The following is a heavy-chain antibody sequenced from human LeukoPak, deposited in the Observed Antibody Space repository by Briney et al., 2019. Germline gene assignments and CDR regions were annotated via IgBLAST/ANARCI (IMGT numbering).Heavy chain of an antibody. J-gene: IGHJ4*02. V-gene: IGHV4-39*07. CDR1: GVSIRSSYYY. CDR3: ARDRYGDHTYFDY. CDR2: IYDSGST. D-gene: IGHD4-17*01. Sequence: SETLSLTCTVSGVSIRSSYYYWGWIRQPPGKGLEWIGSIYDSGSTYYNPSLKSRVTISVDRSKNQFSLKLSSVTAADTAVYYCARDRYGDHTYFDYWGQGTLVTVSS.